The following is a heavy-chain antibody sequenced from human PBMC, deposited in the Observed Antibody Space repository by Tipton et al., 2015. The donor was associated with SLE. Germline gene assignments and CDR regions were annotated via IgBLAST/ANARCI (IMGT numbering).Heavy chain of an antibody. CDR3: TRAGTVAGAKYYFDY. CDR1: DDSITTDY. J-gene: IGHJ4*02. CDR2: VSYSGVT. D-gene: IGHD4-23*01. Sequence: TLSLTCTVSDDSITTDYWTWIRQPPGKGLEYIGYVSYSGVTNSNPSLQSRVTMSIDASKKQVSLRLSSVTAEDTAVYYCTRAGTVAGAKYYFDYWGQGTLVTVSS. V-gene: IGHV4-59*13.